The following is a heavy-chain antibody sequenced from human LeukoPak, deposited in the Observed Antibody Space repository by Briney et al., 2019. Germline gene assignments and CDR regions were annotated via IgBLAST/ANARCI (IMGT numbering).Heavy chain of an antibody. CDR2: INPKRGGT. V-gene: IGHV1-2*02. CDR1: GYTFTSYG. CDR3: ARDAYAGSGYYTFYVGYFDL. D-gene: IGHD3-22*01. J-gene: IGHJ2*01. Sequence: GASVKVSCKASGYTFTSYGISWVRQAPGQGLESMGWINPKRGGTNYAQKFQGRVSMTSDTSISTGYMELSRLRSDDTAVYYCARDAYAGSGYYTFYVGYFDLWGRGTLVTVSS.